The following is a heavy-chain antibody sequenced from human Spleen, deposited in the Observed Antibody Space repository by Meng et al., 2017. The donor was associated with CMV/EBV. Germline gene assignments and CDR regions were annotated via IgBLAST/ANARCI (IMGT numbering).Heavy chain of an antibody. CDR1: GYISSGGYN. CDR2: IYHSGST. D-gene: IGHD3-3*01. J-gene: IGHJ5*02. CDR3: ARARRGSGSPNWFDP. V-gene: IGHV4-31*02. Sequence: GYISSGGYNWKWIRQHPGKGLEWIGNIYHSGSTYYNPSLKSRVTISVDTSKNQFSLKLSSVTAADTAMYYCARARRGSGSPNWFDPWGQGTLVTVSS.